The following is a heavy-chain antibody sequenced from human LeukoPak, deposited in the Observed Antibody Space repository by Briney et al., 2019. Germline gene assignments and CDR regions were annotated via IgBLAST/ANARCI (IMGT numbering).Heavy chain of an antibody. CDR1: GFTVSSNY. CDR3: AKDGENYGGNSGGCDY. Sequence: GGSLRLSCAASGFTVSSNYMSWVRQAPGKGLEWVSVIYSGGSTYYADSVKGRFTISRDNSKNSLYLQMNSLRTEDTALYYCAKDGENYGGNSGGCDYWGQGTLVTVSS. CDR2: IYSGGST. V-gene: IGHV3-53*05. J-gene: IGHJ4*02. D-gene: IGHD4-23*01.